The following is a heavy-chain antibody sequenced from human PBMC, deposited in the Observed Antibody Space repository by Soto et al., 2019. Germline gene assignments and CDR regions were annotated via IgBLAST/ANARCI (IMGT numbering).Heavy chain of an antibody. CDR3: ARVGRYNYGSTYYFDY. V-gene: IGHV4-4*02. CDR1: GGSISSGDW. D-gene: IGHD1-1*01. J-gene: IGHJ4*02. Sequence: SETLSLTCAVSGGSISSGDWWSWVRQPPGKGLEWIAEIYHSGSTNYNPSLKSRVTMSVDKSKSQFSLSLSSVTAADTAVYYCARVGRYNYGSTYYFDYWGQGTLVTVSS. CDR2: IYHSGST.